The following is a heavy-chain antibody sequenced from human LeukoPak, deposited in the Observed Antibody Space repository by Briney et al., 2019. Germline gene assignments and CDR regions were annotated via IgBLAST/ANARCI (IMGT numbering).Heavy chain of an antibody. V-gene: IGHV4-61*01. D-gene: IGHD2-8*02. J-gene: IGHJ3*02. Sequence: SETLSLTCTVSGGSVSSGSYYWTWIRQPPGKGLEWIGYISYSGGTNFNPSLKSRVTISVDTSKNQFSLNLSSVTAAETAVYYCARRGTGGRSFDIWGQGTMVTVSS. CDR3: ARRGTGGRSFDI. CDR2: ISYSGGT. CDR1: GGSVSSGSYY.